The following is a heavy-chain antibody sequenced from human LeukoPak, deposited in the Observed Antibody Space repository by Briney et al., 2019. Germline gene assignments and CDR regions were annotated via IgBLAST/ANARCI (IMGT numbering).Heavy chain of an antibody. CDR1: GDSVSSNSAA. D-gene: IGHD3-22*01. CDR3: ARGYYYDSSGYPHNYYYYGMDV. Sequence: SQTLSLTCAISGDSVSSNSAAWNWIRQSPSRGLEWLGRTYYRSNLYNDYAVSVKSRITINPDTSKNQFSLQLNSVTPEDTAVYYCARGYYYDSSGYPHNYYYYGMDVWGQGTTVTVSS. CDR2: TYYRSNLYN. V-gene: IGHV6-1*01. J-gene: IGHJ6*02.